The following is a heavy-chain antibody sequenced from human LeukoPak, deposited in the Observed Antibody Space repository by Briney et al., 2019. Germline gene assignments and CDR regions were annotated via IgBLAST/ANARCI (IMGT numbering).Heavy chain of an antibody. CDR1: GFTFSSYW. Sequence: GSLLLSCAASGFTFSSYWMSWVRQAPGKGLEWVATIRQDGSQKYYVASVKGRFTISRDNAKNSLYLQMNSLRAEDTAVYYCARESGSVTSEVDFDYWGQGTLVTVSS. CDR2: IRQDGSQK. CDR3: ARESGSVTSEVDFDY. D-gene: IGHD4-17*01. V-gene: IGHV3-7*01. J-gene: IGHJ4*02.